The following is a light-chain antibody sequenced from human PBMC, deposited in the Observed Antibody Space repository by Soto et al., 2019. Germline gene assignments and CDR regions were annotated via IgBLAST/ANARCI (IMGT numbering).Light chain of an antibody. V-gene: IGKV1-9*01. J-gene: IGKJ1*01. CDR3: QQLNSYPPWT. CDR1: QGISSY. CDR2: SAS. Sequence: DIQMTQSPSTVSAYVGDRVTITCRASQGISSYLAWYQQKPGKAPKLLIHSASTLHSGVPLRFSGSGSGTEFTLTISGLQPEDFATYYCQQLNSYPPWTFGQGTKVDI.